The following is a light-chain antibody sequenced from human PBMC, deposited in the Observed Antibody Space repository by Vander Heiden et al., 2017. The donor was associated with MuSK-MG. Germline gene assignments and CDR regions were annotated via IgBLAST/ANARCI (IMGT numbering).Light chain of an antibody. Sequence: DIVMTQSPLSLPVTPGEPASISCRSSQSLLHSKGYNFLAWYLQRPGQSPQLLIYLGSNRASGVPDRFSGSGSGTDFTLKISRVEAEDVGVYYCRQALQTPYTFGQGTKLEIK. J-gene: IGKJ2*01. CDR1: QSLLHSKGYNF. V-gene: IGKV2-28*01. CDR2: LGS. CDR3: RQALQTPYT.